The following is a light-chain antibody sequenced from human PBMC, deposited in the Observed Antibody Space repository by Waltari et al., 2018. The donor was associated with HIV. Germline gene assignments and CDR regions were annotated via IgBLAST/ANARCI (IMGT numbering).Light chain of an antibody. V-gene: IGKV1-8*01. Sequence: AIRMTQSPSSFSASTGDRVTITCRASQGISSYLAWYQQQPGKAPKLLIYAASTLQSGVPSRFSGSGSVTDFTLTISCLQSEDFATYYCQQYYSYPITFGPGTKVDIK. CDR2: AAS. CDR1: QGISSY. J-gene: IGKJ3*01. CDR3: QQYYSYPIT.